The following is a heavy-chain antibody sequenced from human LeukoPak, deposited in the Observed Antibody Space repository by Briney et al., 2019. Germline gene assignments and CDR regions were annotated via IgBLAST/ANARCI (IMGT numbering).Heavy chain of an antibody. D-gene: IGHD6-19*01. Sequence: GGSLRLSCAASGFTVSSNYMSWVRQAPGKGLEWVSVIYSGGSTYYADSVRGRFTISRDNSKNTLYLQMNSLRAEDTAVYYCARDSSGWLDYWGQGTLVTVSS. J-gene: IGHJ4*02. CDR2: IYSGGST. CDR1: GFTVSSNY. CDR3: ARDSSGWLDY. V-gene: IGHV3-66*01.